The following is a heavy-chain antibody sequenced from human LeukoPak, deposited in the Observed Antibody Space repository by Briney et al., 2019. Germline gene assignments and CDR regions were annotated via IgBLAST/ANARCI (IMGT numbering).Heavy chain of an antibody. CDR3: ARVYYSNSYDYWYFDL. V-gene: IGHV4-38-2*02. D-gene: IGHD6-13*01. Sequence: SETLSLTCSVSGYSIRSGYHWAWIRQSPGKGLEWLGSIYQSGSTYDNPSLKSRVTMSVDTSRNQFSLKLSSVTAAGTAVYYCARVYYSNSYDYWYFDLWGRGTLVTVSS. CDR2: IYQSGST. J-gene: IGHJ2*01. CDR1: GYSIRSGYH.